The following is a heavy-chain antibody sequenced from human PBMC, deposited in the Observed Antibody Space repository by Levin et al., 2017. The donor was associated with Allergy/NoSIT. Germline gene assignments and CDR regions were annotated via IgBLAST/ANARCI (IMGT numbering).Heavy chain of an antibody. CDR1: GFTFSSYG. V-gene: IGHV3-30*18. CDR3: AKDWDGDYGGPAHDI. D-gene: IGHD4-23*01. J-gene: IGHJ3*02. Sequence: GGSLRLSCAASGFTFSSYGMHWVRQAPGKGLEWVAVISYDGSNKYYADSVKGRFTISRDNSKNTLYLQMNSLRAEDTAVYYCAKDWDGDYGGPAHDIWGQGTMVTVSS. CDR2: ISYDGSNK.